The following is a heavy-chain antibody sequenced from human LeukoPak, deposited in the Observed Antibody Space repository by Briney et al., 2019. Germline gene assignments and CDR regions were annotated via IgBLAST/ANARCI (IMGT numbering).Heavy chain of an antibody. CDR3: ARVWYSSYHNAFDI. D-gene: IGHD6-19*01. V-gene: IGHV4-61*02. CDR1: GGSISSGSYY. J-gene: IGHJ3*02. CDR2: IYTSGST. Sequence: SQTLSLTCTVSGGSISSGSYYWSWLRQPAGKGLEWIGRIYTSGSTNYNPSLKSRVTISVDTSKNQFSLKLSSVTAADTAVYYCARVWYSSYHNAFDIWGQGTMVTVSS.